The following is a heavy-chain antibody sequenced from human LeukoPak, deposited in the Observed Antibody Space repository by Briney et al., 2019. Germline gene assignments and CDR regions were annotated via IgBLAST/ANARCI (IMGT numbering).Heavy chain of an antibody. Sequence: SETLSLTCTVSGGSISSSSYYWGWIRQPPGKGLEWIGSIYHSGSTNYNPSLKSRVTISVDKSKNQFSLKLSSVTAADTAVYYCARVIAVAGRGFDYWGQGTLVTVSS. V-gene: IGHV4-39*07. J-gene: IGHJ4*02. D-gene: IGHD6-19*01. CDR3: ARVIAVAGRGFDY. CDR1: GGSISSSSYY. CDR2: IYHSGST.